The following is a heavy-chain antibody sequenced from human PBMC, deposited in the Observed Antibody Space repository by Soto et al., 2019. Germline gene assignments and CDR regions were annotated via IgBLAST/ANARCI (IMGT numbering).Heavy chain of an antibody. Sequence: GASVKVSCKASGYTFTGYYMHWVRQAPGQGLEWMGWINPNSGGTNYAQKFQGWVTMTRDTSISTAYMELSRLRSDDTAVYYCARDFLRRIGYIAAAGTVQEYYYYYMDAWGKGTTVTVSS. CDR1: GYTFTGYY. V-gene: IGHV1-2*04. CDR2: INPNSGGT. J-gene: IGHJ6*03. D-gene: IGHD6-13*01. CDR3: ARDFLRRIGYIAAAGTVQEYYYYYMDA.